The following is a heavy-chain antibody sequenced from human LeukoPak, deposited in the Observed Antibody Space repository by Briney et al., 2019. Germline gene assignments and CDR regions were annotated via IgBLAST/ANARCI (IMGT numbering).Heavy chain of an antibody. CDR2: ISGGGGTT. D-gene: IGHD6-19*01. Sequence: GGSLRLSCAASGFTFGSNAMSWVRQAPGKGLEWVSGISGGGGTTYYADSVKGRFTISRDNSKNTLYLQMDSLRAEDTAVYYCAKVPRASVWYPLGDYWGQGTLVSVSS. CDR3: AKVPRASVWYPLGDY. CDR1: GFTFGSNA. J-gene: IGHJ4*02. V-gene: IGHV3-23*01.